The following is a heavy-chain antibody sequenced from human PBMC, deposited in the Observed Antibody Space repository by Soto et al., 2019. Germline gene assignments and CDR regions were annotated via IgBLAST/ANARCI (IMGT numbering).Heavy chain of an antibody. CDR1: GYTFTSYG. J-gene: IGHJ4*02. CDR2: ISTYNGNT. Sequence: ASVKVSCKASGYTFTSYGISWVRQAPGQGLEWMGWISTYNGNTKYAQKLKGRVTLTTDTSTSTAYLELRSLRFDDTAVFYCAREMVRGVGSDYWGQGTLVTVSS. D-gene: IGHD3-10*01. V-gene: IGHV1-18*01. CDR3: AREMVRGVGSDY.